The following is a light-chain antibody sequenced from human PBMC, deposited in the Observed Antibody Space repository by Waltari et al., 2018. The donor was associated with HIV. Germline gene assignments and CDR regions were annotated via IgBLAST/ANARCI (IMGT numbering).Light chain of an antibody. J-gene: IGLJ3*02. Sequence: QSVVTQPPSVSGAPGQRVTISCSGSSSNIGAEYDVHWYQQFPGTAPKLLLYGNSVRPSVVPDRFSGSKSGTSASLAITGLQAEDEADYYCHSYDSRLSAWVFGGGTKLTVL. CDR2: GNS. V-gene: IGLV1-40*01. CDR1: SSNIGAEYD. CDR3: HSYDSRLSAWV.